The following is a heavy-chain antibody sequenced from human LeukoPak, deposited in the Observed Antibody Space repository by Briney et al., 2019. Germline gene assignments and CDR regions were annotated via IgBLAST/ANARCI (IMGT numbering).Heavy chain of an antibody. J-gene: IGHJ5*02. Sequence: SETLSLTCTVSGGSISSSSYYWGWIRQPPGKGLEWIGEINHSGSTNYNPSLKSRVTISVDTSKNRFSLKLSSVTAADTAVYYCARGEDTAMVTSWFDPWGQGTLVTVSS. V-gene: IGHV4-39*07. CDR3: ARGEDTAMVTSWFDP. CDR2: INHSGST. CDR1: GGSISSSSYY. D-gene: IGHD5-18*01.